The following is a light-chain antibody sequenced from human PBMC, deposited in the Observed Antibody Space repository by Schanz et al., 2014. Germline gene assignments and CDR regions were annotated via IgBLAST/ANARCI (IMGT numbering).Light chain of an antibody. CDR2: SDN. CDR1: TSNIGSHT. CDR3: ATWDDSLYVV. V-gene: IGLV1-44*01. Sequence: QSVLTQPPSASGTPGQRATISCSGSTSNIGSHTVSWYQHLPGTAPKLLIYSDNQRPSRVPDRFSGSKSGTSASLAISGLHSEDEADYFCATWDDSLYVVFGGGTKLTVL. J-gene: IGLJ3*02.